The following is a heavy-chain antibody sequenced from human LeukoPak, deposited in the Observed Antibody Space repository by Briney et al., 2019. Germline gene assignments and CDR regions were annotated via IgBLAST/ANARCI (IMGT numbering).Heavy chain of an antibody. CDR1: GGSIRSYY. V-gene: IGHV4-59*08. Sequence: SETLSLTCTVSGGSIRSYYWSWIRQPPGKGLEWIGYIYYSGSTNYNPSLKSRVTISVDTSKNQFSLKLSSVTAADTAVYYCARRDKEAFDIWGQGTMVTVSS. J-gene: IGHJ3*02. CDR3: ARRDKEAFDI. CDR2: IYYSGST.